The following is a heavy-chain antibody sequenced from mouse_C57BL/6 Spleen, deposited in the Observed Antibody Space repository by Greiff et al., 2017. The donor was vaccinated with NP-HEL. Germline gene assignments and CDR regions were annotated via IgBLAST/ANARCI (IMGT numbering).Heavy chain of an antibody. J-gene: IGHJ4*01. CDR2: IHPKSGST. V-gene: IGHV1-64*01. D-gene: IGHD3-2*02. CDR1: AYTFTSYW. Sequence: QVQLQQPGAELVKPGAPVKLSCKASAYTFTSYWMHWVKQRPGQGFEWIGMIHPKSGSTNYNEKFKSKATRTVAKPSSTAYMQLSILTSEDSAVYYCAREGGQLMLRDYYAMDYWGQGTSVTVSS. CDR3: AREGGQLMLRDYYAMDY.